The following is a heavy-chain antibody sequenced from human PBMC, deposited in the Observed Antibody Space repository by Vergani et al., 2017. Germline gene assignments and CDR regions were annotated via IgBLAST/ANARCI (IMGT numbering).Heavy chain of an antibody. CDR1: GDSINSPNYY. J-gene: IGHJ4*02. Sequence: QMQLQESGPGLVKPSQTLSLTCTVSGDSINSPNYYWTWIRQPPGKGLEWIGYIFHDGSTYYDPSLKSRVIMSIDTSKNQFSLNMIFVTAADTAVYFCARGSCLGGSCYKPLFDYWGQGILVTVSS. D-gene: IGHD2-15*01. V-gene: IGHV4-30-4*01. CDR3: ARGSCLGGSCYKPLFDY. CDR2: IFHDGST.